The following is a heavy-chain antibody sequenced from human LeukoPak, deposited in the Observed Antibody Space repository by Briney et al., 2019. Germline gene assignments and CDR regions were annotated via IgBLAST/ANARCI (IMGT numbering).Heavy chain of an antibody. J-gene: IGHJ4*02. CDR2: IYYSGST. Sequence: SETLSLTCTVSGGSISSYYWSRIRQPPGKRLEWIGYIYYSGSTNYNPSLKSRVTISVDTSKNQFSLNVTSVTAADTAVYYCARQKYLRGPDVEYFDYWGQGTLVTVSS. CDR1: GGSISSYY. V-gene: IGHV4-59*01. CDR3: ARQKYLRGPDVEYFDY. D-gene: IGHD5/OR15-5a*01.